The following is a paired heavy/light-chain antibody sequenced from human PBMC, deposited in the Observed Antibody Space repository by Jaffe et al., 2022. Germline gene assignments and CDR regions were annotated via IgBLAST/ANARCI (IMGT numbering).Heavy chain of an antibody. D-gene: IGHD3-10*01. J-gene: IGHJ5*02. Sequence: QVQLVQSGAEVKKPGASVKVSCKASGYTFTSYAMHWVRQAPGQRLEWMGWINAGNGNTKYSQKFQGRVTITRDTSASTAYMELSSLRSEDTAVYYCARDLTNRKSSWPNTYYYGSGSPLSWFDPWGQGTLVTVSS. CDR2: INAGNGNT. V-gene: IGHV1-3*01. CDR3: ARDLTNRKSSWPNTYYYGSGSPLSWFDP. CDR1: GYTFTSYA.
Light chain of an antibody. Sequence: DIVMTQSPDSLAVSLGERATINCKSSQSVLYSSNNKNYLAWYQQKPGQPPKLLIYWASTRESGVPDRFSGSGSGTDFTLTISSLQAEDVAVYYCQQYYSTPPAFGQGTKVEIK. CDR1: QSVLYSSNNKNY. CDR2: WAS. CDR3: QQYYSTPPA. J-gene: IGKJ1*01. V-gene: IGKV4-1*01.